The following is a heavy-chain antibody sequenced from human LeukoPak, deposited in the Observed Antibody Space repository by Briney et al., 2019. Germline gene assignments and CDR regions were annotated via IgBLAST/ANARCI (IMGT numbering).Heavy chain of an antibody. CDR3: ATVARQLLPDYYYYGMDV. V-gene: IGHV1-24*01. J-gene: IGHJ6*04. D-gene: IGHD2-2*01. Sequence: ASVKVSCKVSGYTLTELSMHWVRQAPGKGLEWMGGFDPEDGETIYARKFQGRVTMTEDTSTDTAYMELSSLRSEDTAVYYCATVARQLLPDYYYYGMDVWGKGTTVTVSS. CDR2: FDPEDGET. CDR1: GYTLTELS.